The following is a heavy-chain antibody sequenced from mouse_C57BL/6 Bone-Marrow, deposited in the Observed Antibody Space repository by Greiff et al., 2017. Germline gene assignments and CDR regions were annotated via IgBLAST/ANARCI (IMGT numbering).Heavy chain of an antibody. CDR1: GFNIKDDC. V-gene: IGHV14-4*01. CDR3: TYDYDAWYFDV. CDR2: IVPENGDT. D-gene: IGHD2-4*01. J-gene: IGHJ1*03. Sequence: VQLQQSGAELVRPGASVKLSCTASGFNIKDDCMHWVKQRPEQGLEWIGWIVPENGDTEYASKFQGKATITADTSSNTAYLQLSSLTSEDTAVYYCTYDYDAWYFDVWGTGTTVTVAS.